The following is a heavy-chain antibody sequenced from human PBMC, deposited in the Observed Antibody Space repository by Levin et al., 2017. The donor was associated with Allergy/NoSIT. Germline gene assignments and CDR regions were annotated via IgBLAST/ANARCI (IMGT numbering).Heavy chain of an antibody. J-gene: IGHJ6*03. CDR1: GDSVSSNSAA. CDR2: TYYRSKWYN. CDR3: ARQGQGGYYGSQSTYYYYYMDV. Sequence: SETLSLTCAISGDSVSSNSAAWNWIRQSPSRGLEWLGRTYYRSKWYNDYAVSVKSRISISPDTSKNQFSLQLNSVTPEDTAVYYCARQGQGGYYGSQSTYYYYYMDVWGKGTTVTVSS. V-gene: IGHV6-1*01. D-gene: IGHD3-10*01.